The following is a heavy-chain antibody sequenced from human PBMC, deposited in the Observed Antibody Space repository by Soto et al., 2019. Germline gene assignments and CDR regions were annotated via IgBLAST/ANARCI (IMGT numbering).Heavy chain of an antibody. Sequence: PGGSLRLSCAASGFTFSSYAMSWVRQAPGKGLEWVSAISGSGGSTYYADSVKGRFTISRDNSKNTLYLQMNSLRAEDTAVYYCAKDFPSDYDILTGSFDYWGQGTLVTVSS. J-gene: IGHJ4*02. CDR1: GFTFSSYA. D-gene: IGHD3-9*01. V-gene: IGHV3-23*01. CDR2: ISGSGGST. CDR3: AKDFPSDYDILTGSFDY.